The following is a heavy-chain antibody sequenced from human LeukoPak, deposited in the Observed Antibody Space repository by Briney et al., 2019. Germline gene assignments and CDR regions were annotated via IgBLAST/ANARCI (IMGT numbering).Heavy chain of an antibody. CDR3: ARLFNYYDSSGYGDWFDP. CDR1: GGSISSYY. V-gene: IGHV4-59*08. J-gene: IGHJ5*02. Sequence: PSGTLSLTCTVSGGSISSYYWSWIRQPPGKGLEWIGYIYYSGSTNYNPSLKSRVTISVDTSKNQFSLKLSSATAADTAVYYCARLFNYYDSSGYGDWFDPWGQGTLVTVSS. CDR2: IYYSGST. D-gene: IGHD3-22*01.